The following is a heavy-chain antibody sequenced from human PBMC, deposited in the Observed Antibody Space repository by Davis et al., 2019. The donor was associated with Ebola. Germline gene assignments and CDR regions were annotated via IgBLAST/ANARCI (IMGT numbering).Heavy chain of an antibody. D-gene: IGHD3-3*01. Sequence: GESLKISCAASGFTFSSHLMSWVRQASGKGLDWVANIKQDGSEKYYVDSVKGRFTISRDNAKNSLYLQMNSLRAEDTAVYYCASLDTYYDFWSGYQPYYFDYWGQGTLVTVSS. CDR3: ASLDTYYDFWSGYQPYYFDY. V-gene: IGHV3-7*03. CDR1: GFTFSSHL. CDR2: IKQDGSEK. J-gene: IGHJ4*02.